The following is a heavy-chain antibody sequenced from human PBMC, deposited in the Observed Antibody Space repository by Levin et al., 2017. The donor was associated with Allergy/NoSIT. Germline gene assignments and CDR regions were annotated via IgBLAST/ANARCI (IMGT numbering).Heavy chain of an antibody. D-gene: IGHD6-19*01. CDR2: ISSSGSTI. J-gene: IGHJ4*02. CDR1: GFTFSDYY. V-gene: IGHV3-11*01. Sequence: PGGSLRLSCAASGFTFSDYYMSWIRQAPGKGLEWVSYISSSGSTIYYADSVKGRFTISRDNAKNSLYLQMNSLRAEDTAVYYCARADGSGWEPTTGDYWGQGTLVTVSS. CDR3: ARADGSGWEPTTGDY.